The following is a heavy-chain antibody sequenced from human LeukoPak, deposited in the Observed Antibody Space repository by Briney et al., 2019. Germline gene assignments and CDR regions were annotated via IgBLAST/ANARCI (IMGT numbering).Heavy chain of an antibody. CDR1: GYTFTSYG. D-gene: IGHD6-13*01. J-gene: IGHJ6*03. Sequence: ASVKVSCKASGYTFTSYGISWVRQAPGQGLEWMGWISVYNGNTKYVQKFQGRVTMTTDTSTSTAYMELRSLRSDDTAVYYCARDQNLAAAGPIRTYYYYYYMDVWGKGTTVTVSS. CDR3: ARDQNLAAAGPIRTYYYYYYMDV. CDR2: ISVYNGNT. V-gene: IGHV1-18*01.